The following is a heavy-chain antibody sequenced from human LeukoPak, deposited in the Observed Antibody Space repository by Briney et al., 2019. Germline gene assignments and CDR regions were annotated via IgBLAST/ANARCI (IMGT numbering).Heavy chain of an antibody. D-gene: IGHD6-13*01. CDR2: INESGGT. V-gene: IGHV4-34*01. Sequence: SETLPLTCTVYGDSFSGYFWSWIRQPPGKGLEWIGEINESGGTNYNPSLKSRAAISVHKSKKQFSLKLTSVTAADTAMYFCARGTAAAGSFIAIFDYWGLGTLVTVSS. CDR1: GDSFSGYF. CDR3: ARGTAAAGSFIAIFDY. J-gene: IGHJ4*02.